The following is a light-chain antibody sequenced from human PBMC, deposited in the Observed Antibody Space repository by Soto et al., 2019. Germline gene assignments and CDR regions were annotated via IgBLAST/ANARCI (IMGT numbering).Light chain of an antibody. CDR3: NPYAGSTNLV. CDR1: SSDVGGYNS. CDR2: EVS. J-gene: IGLJ2*01. Sequence: QSALTQPPSASGSPGQSVTIPCTGTSSDVGGYNSVSWYQQHPGKVPKLMIYEVSKRPSGVPDRFSGSKSGNTASLTVSGLQAEDEADFYCNPYAGSTNLVFGGGTEPTVL. V-gene: IGLV2-8*01.